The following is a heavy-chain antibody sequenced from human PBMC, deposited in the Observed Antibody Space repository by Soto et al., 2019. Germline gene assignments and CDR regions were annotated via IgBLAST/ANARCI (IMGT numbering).Heavy chain of an antibody. CDR1: GFTFSRYA. D-gene: IGHD3-9*01. CDR3: AKDRYFDSYYLDS. Sequence: GGSLRLSCAASGFTFSRYAIHWVRQAPGKGLEWVTVMSYDGNQKHYADSVKGRFTVSRDDSENTVFLQMTSLRPEDTATYYCAKDRYFDSYYLDSCGQGTLITVSS. V-gene: IGHV3-30-3*01. J-gene: IGHJ4*02. CDR2: MSYDGNQK.